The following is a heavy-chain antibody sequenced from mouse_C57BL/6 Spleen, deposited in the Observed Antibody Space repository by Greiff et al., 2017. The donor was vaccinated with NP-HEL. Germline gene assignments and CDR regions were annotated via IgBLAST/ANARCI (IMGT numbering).Heavy chain of an antibody. CDR3: ARALYDYDEGSLGYAMDY. V-gene: IGHV1-4*01. Sequence: QVQLKQSGAELARPGASVKMSCKASGYTFTSYTMHWVKQRPGQGLEWIGYINPCSGYTKYNQKFKDKATLTADKSSSTAYMQLSSLTSEDSAVYYCARALYDYDEGSLGYAMDYWGQGTSVTVSS. CDR1: GYTFTSYT. CDR2: INPCSGYT. J-gene: IGHJ4*01. D-gene: IGHD2-4*01.